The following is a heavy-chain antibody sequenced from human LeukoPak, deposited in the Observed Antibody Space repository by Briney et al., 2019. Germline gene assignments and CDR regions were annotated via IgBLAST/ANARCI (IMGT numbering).Heavy chain of an antibody. CDR1: GYTFTTYG. CDR2: ISAYNGDT. J-gene: IGHJ4*02. Sequence: ASVKVSCKASGYTFTTYGINWVRQAPGQGLEWMGWISAYNGDTNYAQKFRGRVTMTTDTSTSTVYMELRSLRSDDTAVYYCARYGILSSYPDYWGQGTLVTVSS. CDR3: ARYGILSSYPDY. V-gene: IGHV1-18*01. D-gene: IGHD3-9*01.